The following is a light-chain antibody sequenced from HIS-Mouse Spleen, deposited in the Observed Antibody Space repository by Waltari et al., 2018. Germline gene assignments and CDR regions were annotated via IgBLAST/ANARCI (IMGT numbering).Light chain of an antibody. CDR3: SSYTSSSTWV. CDR2: EVS. J-gene: IGLJ3*02. Sequence: GQSITISCTGTSSDVGGYNYVSWYQQHPGKAPKLMIYEVSNRPSGVSNRFSGSKSGNTASLTISGRQAEDEADYYCSSYTSSSTWVFGGGTKLTVL. V-gene: IGLV2-14*01. CDR1: SSDVGGYNY.